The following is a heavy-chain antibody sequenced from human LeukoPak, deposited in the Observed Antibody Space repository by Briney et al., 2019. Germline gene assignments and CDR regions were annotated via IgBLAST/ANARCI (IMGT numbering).Heavy chain of an antibody. Sequence: PGGSLRLSGAASGFTFSSYAMSWVRQAPGKGLEWVSAISGSGGSTYYADAVKGRFTISRDNSKNTLYLQMNSLRAEDTAVYYCAKVDPHDSSGYYYPDYWGQGTLVTVSS. V-gene: IGHV3-23*01. D-gene: IGHD3-22*01. CDR3: AKVDPHDSSGYYYPDY. J-gene: IGHJ4*02. CDR1: GFTFSSYA. CDR2: ISGSGGST.